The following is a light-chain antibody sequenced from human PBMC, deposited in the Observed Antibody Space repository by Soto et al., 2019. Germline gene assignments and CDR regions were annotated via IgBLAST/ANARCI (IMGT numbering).Light chain of an antibody. V-gene: IGKV3-20*01. J-gene: IGKJ1*01. Sequence: EIVLTQSPGTLSLSPGEIATLSCRASQSVSSSDLAWYQPKPGQAPRLLIYGASSSATGIPDRFSGSGSGTDFTLTIIRLEPEDSAVYYCQQYCSSWTFGRGTRVEIK. CDR1: QSVSSSD. CDR2: GAS. CDR3: QQYCSSWT.